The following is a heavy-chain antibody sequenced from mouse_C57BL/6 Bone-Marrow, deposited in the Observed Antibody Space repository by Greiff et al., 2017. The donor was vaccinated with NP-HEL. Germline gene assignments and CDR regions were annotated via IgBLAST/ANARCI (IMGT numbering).Heavy chain of an antibody. J-gene: IGHJ2*01. CDR2: FYPGRGSI. D-gene: IGHD1-1*01. CDR3: ARHENYCGFDY. Sequence: QVQLKQSGAELVKPGASVKLSCKASGYTFTEYTIHWVKQRSGQGLEWIGWFYPGRGSIKYNEKFKDKATLTADKSYITVFMGLSILTSEVSAVYFCARHENYCGFDYWGQGTTLTVSS. CDR1: GYTFTEYT. V-gene: IGHV1-62-2*01.